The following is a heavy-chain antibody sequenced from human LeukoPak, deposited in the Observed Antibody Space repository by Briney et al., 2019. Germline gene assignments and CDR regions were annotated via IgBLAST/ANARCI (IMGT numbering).Heavy chain of an antibody. Sequence: GGSLRLSCAASGFTFSSYGMHWVRQAPGKGLEWVAFIRYDGSNKYYADSVKGRFTISRDNSKNTLYLQMNSLRAEDTAVYHCAKALTIFGVVPFDYWGQGTLVTVSS. V-gene: IGHV3-30*02. D-gene: IGHD3-3*01. CDR2: IRYDGSNK. J-gene: IGHJ4*02. CDR3: AKALTIFGVVPFDY. CDR1: GFTFSSYG.